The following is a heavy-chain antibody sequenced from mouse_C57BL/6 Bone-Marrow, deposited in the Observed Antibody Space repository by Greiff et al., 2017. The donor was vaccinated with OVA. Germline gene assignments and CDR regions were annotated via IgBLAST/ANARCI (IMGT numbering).Heavy chain of an antibody. D-gene: IGHD1-1*01. Sequence: EVMLVESGGGLVKPGGSLKLSCAASGFTFSDYGMHWVRQAPEKGLEWVAYISSGSSTIYYADTVKGRFTISRDNAKNTLFLQMTSLRSEDTAMYYCAGGSSYVWFAYWGQGTLVTVSA. J-gene: IGHJ3*01. CDR3: AGGSSYVWFAY. V-gene: IGHV5-17*01. CDR1: GFTFSDYG. CDR2: ISSGSSTI.